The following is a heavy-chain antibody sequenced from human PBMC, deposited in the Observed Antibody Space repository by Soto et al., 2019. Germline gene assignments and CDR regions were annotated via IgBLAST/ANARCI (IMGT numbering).Heavy chain of an antibody. D-gene: IGHD3-22*01. J-gene: IGHJ4*02. V-gene: IGHV3-30-3*01. CDR2: VTKSGNNK. Sequence: PGGSLRLSCAASVFTFSDYCMHWVRQAPEKGLEWVSAVTKSGNNKYYADSVKGRFTISRGISESTLYLQMNSLRNEDTAVYYCAREEFEDGRGHLDHWGQGTLVTVSS. CDR3: AREEFEDGRGHLDH. CDR1: VFTFSDYC.